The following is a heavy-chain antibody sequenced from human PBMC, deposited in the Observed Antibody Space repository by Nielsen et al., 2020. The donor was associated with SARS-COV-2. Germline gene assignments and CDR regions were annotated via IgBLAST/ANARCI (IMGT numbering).Heavy chain of an antibody. J-gene: IGHJ4*02. CDR3: ARQYDIGENAYDSSGPFDY. CDR2: IYPGDSDT. V-gene: IGHV5-51*01. D-gene: IGHD3-22*01. Sequence: VRQMPGKGLEWMGIIYPGDSDTRYSPSFQGQVTISADKSISTAYLQWSSLKASDTAMYYCARQYDIGENAYDSSGPFDYWGQGTLVTVSS.